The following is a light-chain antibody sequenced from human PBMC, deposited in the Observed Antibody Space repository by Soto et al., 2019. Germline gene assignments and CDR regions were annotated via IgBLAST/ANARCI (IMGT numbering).Light chain of an antibody. J-gene: IGKJ1*01. CDR1: QSISSW. CDR2: KAS. CDR3: QQYNSYGT. V-gene: IGKV1-5*03. Sequence: DIQMTQSPSTLSASVGDRVPITCRASQSISSWLAWYQQKPGKAPNLLIYKASTLESGVPSRFSGSGSGTEFTLTISSLQPDDFATYYCQQYNSYGTFGQGTKVDIK.